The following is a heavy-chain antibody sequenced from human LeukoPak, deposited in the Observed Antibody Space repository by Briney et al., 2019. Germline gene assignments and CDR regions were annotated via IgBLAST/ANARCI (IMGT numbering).Heavy chain of an antibody. D-gene: IGHD4-17*01. CDR1: GFIFSNYW. CDR2: IRQEGIKK. J-gene: IGHJ4*02. V-gene: IGHV3-7*01. Sequence: GGSLSLSCAASGFIFSNYWISWLRQAPGKGLEWVANIRQEGIKKNYVDSVDGRFTISRDNAQNSVYLQMTSLRVEDTAVYYCATDTGHGYFESWGQGTLVTVS. CDR3: ATDTGHGYFES.